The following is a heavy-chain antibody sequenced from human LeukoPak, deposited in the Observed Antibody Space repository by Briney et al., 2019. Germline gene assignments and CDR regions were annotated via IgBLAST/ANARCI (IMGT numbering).Heavy chain of an antibody. V-gene: IGHV1-18*01. D-gene: IGHD2-2*01. Sequence: ASVKVSCKASGYTFTSYGISWVRQAPGQGLEWMGWISAYNGNTNYAQKLQGRVTMTTDTSTSTAYMELRSLRSDDTAVYCCVRKSQGYCSSTSCYENWFDPWGQGTLVTVSS. J-gene: IGHJ5*02. CDR2: ISAYNGNT. CDR3: VRKSQGYCSSTSCYENWFDP. CDR1: GYTFTSYG.